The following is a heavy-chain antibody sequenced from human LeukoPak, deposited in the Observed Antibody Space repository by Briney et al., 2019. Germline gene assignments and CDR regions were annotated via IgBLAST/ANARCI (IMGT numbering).Heavy chain of an antibody. J-gene: IGHJ4*02. V-gene: IGHV3-21*01. Sequence: KSGGSLRLSCAASGFTFSSYSMNWVRQAPGKGLEWVSSISSSSSSYIYYADSVKGRFTISRDNAKNSLYLQMNSLRAEDTAVYYCAREVYYYGSGSYYRAPDYWGQGTLVTVSS. CDR1: GFTFSSYS. CDR3: AREVYYYGSGSYYRAPDY. CDR2: ISSSSSSYI. D-gene: IGHD3-10*01.